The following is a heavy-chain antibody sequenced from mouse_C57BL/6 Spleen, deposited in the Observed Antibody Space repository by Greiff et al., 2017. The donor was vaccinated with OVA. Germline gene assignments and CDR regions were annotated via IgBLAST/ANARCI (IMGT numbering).Heavy chain of an antibody. CDR1: GYTFPGYW. V-gene: IGHV1-9*01. CDR3: ARRGYYGSSSDY. CDR2: ILPGSGIT. J-gene: IGHJ2*01. D-gene: IGHD1-1*01. Sequence: VKLQQSGAELMKPGASVQLSCKATGYTFPGYWLEWVKQRPGHGLDWIGEILPGSGITNYNEKFKGKATFTADTSSNTAYMQLSSLTTEDSAIYYCARRGYYGSSSDYWGQGTTLTVSS.